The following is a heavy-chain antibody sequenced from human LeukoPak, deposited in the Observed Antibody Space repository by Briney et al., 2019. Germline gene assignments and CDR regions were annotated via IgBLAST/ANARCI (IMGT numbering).Heavy chain of an antibody. CDR1: GGSISSSSYY. Sequence: PSETLSLTCTVSGGSISSSSYYWGWIRQPPGKGLEWIGSIYYSGSTYYNPSLKSRVTISVDTSKNQFSLKLSSVTAADTAVYYCARDAYDSSGYFDYWGQGTLVTVSS. D-gene: IGHD3-22*01. CDR2: IYYSGST. V-gene: IGHV4-39*02. CDR3: ARDAYDSSGYFDY. J-gene: IGHJ4*02.